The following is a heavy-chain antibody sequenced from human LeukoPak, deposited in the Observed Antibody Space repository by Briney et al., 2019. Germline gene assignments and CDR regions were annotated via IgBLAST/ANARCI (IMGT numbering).Heavy chain of an antibody. CDR2: ISRTSTYI. CDR3: ARDFVYSGYYFDY. J-gene: IGHJ4*02. D-gene: IGHD3-22*01. V-gene: IGHV3-21*01. CDR1: GFGFSGNS. Sequence: GGSLRLSCVGSGFGFSGNSMNWVRQAPGKGLEWVSGISRTSTYIYYADSVQGRFTISRDNAKNSLYLQMDSLRAEDTAVYYCARDFVYSGYYFDYWGQGTQVTVSS.